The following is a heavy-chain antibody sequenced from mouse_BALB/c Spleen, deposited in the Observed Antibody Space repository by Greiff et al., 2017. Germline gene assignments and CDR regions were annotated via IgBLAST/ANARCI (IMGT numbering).Heavy chain of an antibody. Sequence: VQLQQSGPELVKPGASVKISCKASGYSFTGYYMHWVKQSHVKSLEWIGRINPYNGATSYNQNFKDKASLTVDKSSSTDYMELHSLTSEDSAVYYCAREGVPSFDYWGQGTTLTVSS. J-gene: IGHJ2*01. CDR1: GYSFTGYY. D-gene: IGHD2-14*01. CDR2: INPYNGAT. CDR3: AREGVPSFDY. V-gene: IGHV1-31*01.